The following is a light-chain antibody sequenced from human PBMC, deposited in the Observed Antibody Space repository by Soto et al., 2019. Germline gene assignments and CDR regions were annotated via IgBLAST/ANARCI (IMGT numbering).Light chain of an antibody. V-gene: IGKV3-15*01. J-gene: IGKJ1*01. Sequence: EIVMTQSPATLSVSPGERATLSCRASQSVSSNLAWYQQRPGQGPRLLIYGASTRATGIPARFSGSGSGTEFTLTISSLQSEDFAVYYCQQYGSSPETFGQGTKVDIK. CDR3: QQYGSSPET. CDR1: QSVSSN. CDR2: GAS.